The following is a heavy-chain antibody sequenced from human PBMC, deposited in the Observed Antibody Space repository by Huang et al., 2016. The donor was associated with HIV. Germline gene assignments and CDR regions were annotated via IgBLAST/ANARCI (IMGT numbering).Heavy chain of an antibody. CDR2: INVNNGNT. Sequence: QVQLVQSGAELKKPGASVRVSCKASGYSLTSYDINWVRLAPGQGPEWRGWINVNNGNTEYAQNCQGRVTMTTDTSTNTAYMELRSLRSDDTAVYYCARGDSGWSYDAFNIWGQGTMVTVSS. J-gene: IGHJ3*02. CDR3: ARGDSGWSYDAFNI. CDR1: GYSLTSYD. D-gene: IGHD6-19*01. V-gene: IGHV1-18*01.